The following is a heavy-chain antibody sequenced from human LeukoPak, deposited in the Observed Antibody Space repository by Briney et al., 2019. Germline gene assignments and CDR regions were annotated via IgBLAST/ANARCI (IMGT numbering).Heavy chain of an antibody. V-gene: IGHV3-21*01. CDR1: GFTFSSYS. CDR2: ISSSSSYI. Sequence: GGSLRLSCAASGFTFSSYSMNWVRQAPGMGLEWVSSISSSSSYIYHADSVKGRFTISRDNAKNSLYLQMNSLRAEDTAVYYCARSDWFDPWGQGTLVTVSS. J-gene: IGHJ5*02. CDR3: ARSDWFDP.